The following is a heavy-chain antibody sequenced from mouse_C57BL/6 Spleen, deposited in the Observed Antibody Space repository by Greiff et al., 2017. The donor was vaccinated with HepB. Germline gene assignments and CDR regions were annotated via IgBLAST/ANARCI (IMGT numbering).Heavy chain of an antibody. CDR1: GYTFTSYW. CDR2: IHPNSGST. Sequence: QVQLQQPGAELVKPGASVKLSCKASGYTFTSYWMHWVKQRPGQGLEWIGMIHPNSGSTNYNEKFKSKATLTVDKSSSTAYMQLSSLTSEDSAVYYCARGCDGYYPYYAMDYWGQGTSVTVSS. CDR3: ARGCDGYYPYYAMDY. J-gene: IGHJ4*01. D-gene: IGHD2-3*01. V-gene: IGHV1-64*01.